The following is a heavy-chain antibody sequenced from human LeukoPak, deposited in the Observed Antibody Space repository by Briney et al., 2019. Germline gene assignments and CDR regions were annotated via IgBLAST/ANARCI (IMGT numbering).Heavy chain of an antibody. CDR1: GYTFTGYY. V-gene: IGHV1-2*02. D-gene: IGHD3-10*01. J-gene: IGHJ4*02. Sequence: ASVTVSCKASGYTFTGYYMHWVRQAPGQGLEWMGWINPNSGGTNYAQKFQGRVNMTRDTSISTDYMEKRRLRSDDTAVYYCARAWRHGSGSFLSLFGYWGQGTLVTVSS. CDR3: ARAWRHGSGSFLSLFGY. CDR2: INPNSGGT.